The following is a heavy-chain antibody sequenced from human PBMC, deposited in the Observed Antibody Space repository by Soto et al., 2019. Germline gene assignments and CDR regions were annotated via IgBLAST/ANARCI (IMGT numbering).Heavy chain of an antibody. D-gene: IGHD3-22*01. Sequence: GLEWMGQIIPFFKGTKYAQKFQGRVTITADDSTSTAYMDLSSLTSEATAVYYCARDVSLSYSDSTYSYSALDVWGQGTTVTVSS. V-gene: IGHV1-69*01. CDR2: IIPFFKGT. CDR3: ARDVSLSYSDSTYSYSALDV. J-gene: IGHJ6*02.